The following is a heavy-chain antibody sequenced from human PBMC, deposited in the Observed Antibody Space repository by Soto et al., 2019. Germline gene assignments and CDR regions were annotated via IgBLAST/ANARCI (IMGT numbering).Heavy chain of an antibody. CDR3: ARDVPTTTVTTYHYYYGMDV. CDR1: GYTFTSYD. Sequence: ASVKVSCKASGYTFTSYDINWVRQATGQGLEWMGWMNPNSGNTGYAQKFQGRVTMTRNTSMSTAYMELSSLRSEDTAVYYCARDVPTTTVTTYHYYYGMDVWGQGTTVTVSS. CDR2: MNPNSGNT. D-gene: IGHD4-17*01. V-gene: IGHV1-8*01. J-gene: IGHJ6*02.